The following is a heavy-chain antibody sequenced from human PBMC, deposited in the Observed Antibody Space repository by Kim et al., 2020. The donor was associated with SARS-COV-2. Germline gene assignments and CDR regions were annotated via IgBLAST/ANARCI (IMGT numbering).Heavy chain of an antibody. J-gene: IGHJ4*02. CDR1: GYTFTSYA. D-gene: IGHD6-13*01. CDR2: INAGNGNT. V-gene: IGHV1-3*01. CDR3: ARNTGYSSSWYVGDY. Sequence: SVKVSCKASGYTFTSYAMHWVRQAPGQRLEWMGWINAGNGNTKYSQKFQGRVTMTRDTSASTAYMELSSLRSEDTAVYYCARNTGYSSSWYVGDYWGQGTLVTVSS.